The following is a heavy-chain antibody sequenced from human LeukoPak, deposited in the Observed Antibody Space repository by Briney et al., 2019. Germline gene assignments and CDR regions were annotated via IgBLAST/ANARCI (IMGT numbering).Heavy chain of an antibody. CDR2: IYTSGST. Sequence: PSETLSLTRTVSGGSISSYYWSWIRQPPGKGLEWIGYIYTSGSTNYNPSLKSRVTISVDTSKNQFSLKLSSVTAADTAVYYCARLRSGEGSSPGSYYFDYWGQGTLVTVSS. V-gene: IGHV4-4*09. CDR3: ARLRSGEGSSPGSYYFDY. J-gene: IGHJ4*02. CDR1: GGSISSYY. D-gene: IGHD3-10*01.